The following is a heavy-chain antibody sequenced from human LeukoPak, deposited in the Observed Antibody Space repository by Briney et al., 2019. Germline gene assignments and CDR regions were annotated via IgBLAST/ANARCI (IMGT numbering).Heavy chain of an antibody. CDR1: GGSISGYC. CDR3: ARDSDSYSYYYMDV. D-gene: IGHD1-26*01. Sequence: SETLSLTCTVSGGSISGYCWNWIRQPPGKGLEWIGYVYDSVSTNSNPSLKSRVTISVDTSKNQCSLRLSSVTAADTAVYFCARDSDSYSYYYMDVWGKGTTVTVSS. CDR2: VYDSVST. J-gene: IGHJ6*03. V-gene: IGHV4-59*01.